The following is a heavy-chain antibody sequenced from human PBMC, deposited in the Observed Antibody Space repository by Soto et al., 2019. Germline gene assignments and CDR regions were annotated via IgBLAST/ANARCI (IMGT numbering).Heavy chain of an antibody. Sequence: ETLSLTCTVSGGSVSSGSYYWSWIRQPPGKGLEWIGYIYYSGSTNYNPSLKSRVTISVDTSKNQFSLKLSSVTAADTAVYYCARWGAAGYLFDYWGQGTLVTVSS. J-gene: IGHJ4*02. D-gene: IGHD3-16*01. V-gene: IGHV4-61*01. CDR3: ARWGAAGYLFDY. CDR1: GGSVSSGSYY. CDR2: IYYSGST.